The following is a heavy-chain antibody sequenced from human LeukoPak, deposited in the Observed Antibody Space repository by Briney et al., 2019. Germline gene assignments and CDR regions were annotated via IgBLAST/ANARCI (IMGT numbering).Heavy chain of an antibody. J-gene: IGHJ4*02. CDR3: ASIVATITGQKYFDY. CDR2: INHSGST. V-gene: IGHV4-34*01. Sequence: NPSETLSLTCAVYGGSFSGYYWSWIRQPPGKGLEWIGEINHSGSTNYNPSLKSRVTISVDTSKNQFSLKLSSVTAADTAVYYCASIVATITGQKYFDYWGQGTLVTVSS. CDR1: GGSFSGYY. D-gene: IGHD5-12*01.